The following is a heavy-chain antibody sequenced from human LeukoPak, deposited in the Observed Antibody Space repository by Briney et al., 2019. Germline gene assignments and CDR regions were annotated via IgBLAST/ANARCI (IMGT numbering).Heavy chain of an antibody. Sequence: GGSLRLSCAASGFTFSSYAMTWVRQAPGKGLEWVSAISASGGSTYYADSVKGRFTISRDNSKNTLYLQMNSLRAEDTAVYYYAKAIYSSSWQVFDYWGQGNLVTVSS. CDR3: AKAIYSSSWQVFDY. J-gene: IGHJ4*02. CDR2: ISASGGST. V-gene: IGHV3-23*01. CDR1: GFTFSSYA. D-gene: IGHD6-13*01.